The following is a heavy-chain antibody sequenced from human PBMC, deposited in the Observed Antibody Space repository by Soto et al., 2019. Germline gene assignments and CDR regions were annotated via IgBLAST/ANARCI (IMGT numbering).Heavy chain of an antibody. Sequence: ASVKFSCKVSGYTLTELSMHLVRQAPGKGLEWMGGFDPEDGETTYAQKFQGRVTMTEDTSTDTAYMELSSLKTEDTAVYFCAKEEDSLTGYSNEYLDYWGQGTLVTVSS. CDR3: AKEEDSLTGYSNEYLDY. V-gene: IGHV1-24*01. CDR1: GYTLTELS. CDR2: FDPEDGET. J-gene: IGHJ4*02. D-gene: IGHD3-9*01.